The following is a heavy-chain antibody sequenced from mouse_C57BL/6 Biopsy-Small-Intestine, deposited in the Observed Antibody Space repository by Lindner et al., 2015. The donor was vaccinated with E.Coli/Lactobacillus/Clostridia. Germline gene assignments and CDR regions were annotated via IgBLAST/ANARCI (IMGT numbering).Heavy chain of an antibody. CDR1: GFTFSDYG. CDR2: ISSGSSTI. J-gene: IGHJ1*03. CDR3: AKVTTGYFDV. V-gene: IGHV5-17*01. D-gene: IGHD2-2*01. Sequence: VQLQESGGGLVKPGGSLKLSCAASGFTFSDYGMHWVRQAPEKGLEWVAYISSGSSTIYYADTVKGRFTISRDNAKNTLFLQMTSLRSEDTAMYYCAKVTTGYFDVWGTGTTVTVSS.